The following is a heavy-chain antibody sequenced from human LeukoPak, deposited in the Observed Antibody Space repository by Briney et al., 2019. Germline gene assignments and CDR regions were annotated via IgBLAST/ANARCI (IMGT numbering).Heavy chain of an antibody. CDR2: IKQDGSEK. D-gene: IGHD6-13*01. J-gene: IGHJ4*02. CDR3: LRERGYITYDC. Sequence: PGGSLRLSCAATAFIYRKYWMNWVRQAPGKGLEWVASIKQDGSEKYYVDSVKGRFTISRDNAKNSLYLQMNTLKAEERAVYYCLRERGYITYDCWGQGTLVTVSS. CDR1: AFIYRKYW. V-gene: IGHV3-7*01.